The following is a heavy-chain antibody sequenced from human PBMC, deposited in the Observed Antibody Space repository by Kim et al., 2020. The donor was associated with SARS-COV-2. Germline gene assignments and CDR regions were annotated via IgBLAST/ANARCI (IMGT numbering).Heavy chain of an antibody. V-gene: IGHV3-21*04. CDR1: GFTFSSYS. Sequence: GGSLRLSCAASGFTFSSYSMNWVRQAPGKGLEWVSSISSSSSYIYYADSVKGRFTISRDNSKNSLYLQMNSLRAEDTAVYYCARDGWGSYVYYYGMDAWGPGTTVTVS. D-gene: IGHD3-16*01. J-gene: IGHJ6*02. CDR3: ARDGWGSYVYYYGMDA. CDR2: ISSSSSYI.